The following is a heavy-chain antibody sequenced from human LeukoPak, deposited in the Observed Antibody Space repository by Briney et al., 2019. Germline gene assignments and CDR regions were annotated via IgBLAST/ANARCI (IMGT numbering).Heavy chain of an antibody. CDR1: GGSVSSGSYY. J-gene: IGHJ6*02. V-gene: IGHV4-61*01. D-gene: IGHD2-15*01. Sequence: SETLSLTCTVSGGSVSSGSYYWSWIRQPPGKGLEWIGYIYYSGSTYYNPSLKSRVTISVDTSKNQFSLKLSSVTAADTAVYYCARVAGSDGMDVWGQGTTVTVSS. CDR3: ARVAGSDGMDV. CDR2: IYYSGST.